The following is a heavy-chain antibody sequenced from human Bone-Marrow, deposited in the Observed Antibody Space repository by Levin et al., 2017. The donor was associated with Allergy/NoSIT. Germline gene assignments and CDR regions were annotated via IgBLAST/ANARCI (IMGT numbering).Heavy chain of an antibody. D-gene: IGHD3-22*01. CDR1: GYTFTGYY. J-gene: IGHJ4*02. CDR2: INPNSGGP. V-gene: IGHV1-2*02. CDR3: ARLSHYNDSC. Sequence: AGESLKISCKASGYTFTGYYLHWVRQAPGQGPEWMGWINPNSGGPNYAQKFQGRVTMTRDTSISTAYMELSRLRSDDTAVYYCARLSHYNDSCWGPGTLVTVSS.